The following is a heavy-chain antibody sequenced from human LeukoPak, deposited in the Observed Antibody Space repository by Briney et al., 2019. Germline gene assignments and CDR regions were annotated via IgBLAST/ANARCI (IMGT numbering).Heavy chain of an antibody. J-gene: IGHJ4*02. D-gene: IGHD4-17*01. CDR3: ARVYYGDYYSVSLNY. CDR1: GYTLTELS. CDR2: FDPEDGET. V-gene: IGHV1-24*01. Sequence: ASVKVSCKASGYTLTELSMHWVRQAPGKGLEWMGGFDPEDGETIYAQKLQGRVTMTTDTSTSTAYMELRSLRSEDRAVYYCARVYYGDYYSVSLNYWGQGTLVTVSS.